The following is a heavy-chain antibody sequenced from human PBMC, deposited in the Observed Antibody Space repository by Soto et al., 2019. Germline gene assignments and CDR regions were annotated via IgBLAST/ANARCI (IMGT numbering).Heavy chain of an antibody. J-gene: IGHJ4*02. CDR3: ASDDPLTTVTMIDD. V-gene: IGHV3-30*03. CDR2: ISYDGSNK. Sequence: GGSLRLSCAASGFTFSSYGMHWVRQAPGKGLEWVAVISYDGSNKYYADSVKGRFTISRDNSKNTLYLQMNSLRAEDTVVYYCASDDPLTTVTMIDDWGQGTLVTVSS. D-gene: IGHD4-17*01. CDR1: GFTFSSYG.